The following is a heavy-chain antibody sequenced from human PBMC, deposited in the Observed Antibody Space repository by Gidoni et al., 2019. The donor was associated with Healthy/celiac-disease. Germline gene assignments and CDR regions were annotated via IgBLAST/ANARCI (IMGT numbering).Heavy chain of an antibody. V-gene: IGHV1-8*01. CDR3: ARGRGATAMVYYYYYYMDV. J-gene: IGHJ6*03. D-gene: IGHD5-18*01. CDR1: GYTFTSYD. Sequence: QVQLVQSGAEVKKPGASVKVSCKASGYTFTSYDINWVRQATGQGLEGMGWMNPNSGNTGYAQKFQGRVTMTRNTSISTAYMELSSLRSEDTAVYYCARGRGATAMVYYYYYYMDVWGKGTTVTVSS. CDR2: MNPNSGNT.